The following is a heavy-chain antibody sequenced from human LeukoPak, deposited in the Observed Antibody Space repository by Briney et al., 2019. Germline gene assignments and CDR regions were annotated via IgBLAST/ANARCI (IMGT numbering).Heavy chain of an antibody. V-gene: IGHV4-61*08. CDR1: GGSVSSGDYY. CDR2: IYYSGST. Sequence: SETLSLTCTVSGGSVSSGDYYWTWIRQPPGKGLEWIGYIYYSGSTNYNPSLKSRVTISVDTSKNQFSLKLNSITTADTAVYYCARVRLSGTYLDAFDIWGQGTMVTVSS. D-gene: IGHD1-26*01. J-gene: IGHJ3*02. CDR3: ARVRLSGTYLDAFDI.